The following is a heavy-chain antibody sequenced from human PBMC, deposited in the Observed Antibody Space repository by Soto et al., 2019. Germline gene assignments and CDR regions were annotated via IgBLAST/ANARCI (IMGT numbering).Heavy chain of an antibody. CDR2: IYSTGSK. CDR3: AKQWYV. D-gene: IGHD2-8*01. V-gene: IGHV3-53*01. Sequence: PGGSLRLSCAASGFSVSSNYMSWFRQAPGKGLEWVSVIYSTGSKYYADSVKGRFIISRDNSNTTLYLVLYSLRDEDTDVCDCAKQWYVWGQGTMVTVSS. CDR1: GFSVSSNY. J-gene: IGHJ3*01.